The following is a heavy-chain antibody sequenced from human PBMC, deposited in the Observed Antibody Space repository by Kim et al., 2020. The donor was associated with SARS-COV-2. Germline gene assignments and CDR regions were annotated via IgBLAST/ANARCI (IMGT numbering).Heavy chain of an antibody. CDR3: GSSGI. Sequence: IKRDGSEKYYGDSVKGRFTISRDNAKSSVSLQMNSLRSEDTAVYYCGSSGIWGQGTLVTVSS. V-gene: IGHV3-7*01. J-gene: IGHJ4*02. CDR2: IKRDGSEK.